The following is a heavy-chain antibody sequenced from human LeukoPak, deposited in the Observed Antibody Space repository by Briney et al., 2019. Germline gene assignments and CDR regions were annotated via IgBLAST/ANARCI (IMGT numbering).Heavy chain of an antibody. D-gene: IGHD3-22*01. CDR3: ASALDYYDSSPNPYGMDV. J-gene: IGHJ6*02. CDR1: GFTFSSYS. CDR2: ISTSSSYI. Sequence: GGSLRLSCAASGFTFSSYSMNWVRQAPGKGLEWVTSISTSSSYIYYADSVKGRFTISRDNAKNSLYLQMNSLRAEDTAVYYCASALDYYDSSPNPYGMDVWGRGTTVTVSS. V-gene: IGHV3-21*01.